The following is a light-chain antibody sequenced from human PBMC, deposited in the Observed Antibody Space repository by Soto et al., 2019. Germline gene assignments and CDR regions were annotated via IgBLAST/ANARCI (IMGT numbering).Light chain of an antibody. J-gene: IGKJ2*01. Sequence: EIVMTQSPATLSVSPGERATLFCRASESVGSNLAWYQQKPGQAPRLLIHGASKRATGIPARFSGSGSGTEFTLTISSLQSEDFAVYYCQQYYKWPPETFGQGTK. CDR2: GAS. V-gene: IGKV3-15*01. CDR1: ESVGSN. CDR3: QQYYKWPPET.